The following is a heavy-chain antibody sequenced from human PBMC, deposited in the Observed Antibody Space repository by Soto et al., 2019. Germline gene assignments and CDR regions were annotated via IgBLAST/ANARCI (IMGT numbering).Heavy chain of an antibody. CDR1: GFTFSDYY. CDR3: AGELYSGGGGAFAF. D-gene: IGHD1-26*01. Sequence: GGSLRLSCAASGFTFSDYYMSWIRQAPGKGLEWVSYISSSSSYTNYADSVKGRFTISRDNAKNSLYLQMNSLRAEDTAVYYCAGELYSGGGGAFAFWGQGTMVTVSS. CDR2: ISSSSSYT. V-gene: IGHV3-11*06. J-gene: IGHJ3*01.